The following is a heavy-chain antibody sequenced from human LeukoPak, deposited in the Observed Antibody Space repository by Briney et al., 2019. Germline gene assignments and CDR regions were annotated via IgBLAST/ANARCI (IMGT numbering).Heavy chain of an antibody. CDR2: ISSNGGST. CDR3: VKGFLRARDRYFQH. J-gene: IGHJ1*01. Sequence: GGSLRLSCSASGFTVSSYAMHWVRQARGKGLEYVSAISSNGGSTYYADSVKGRFTVSRDNSKNTLYLQMSSLRAEDTAVYYCVKGFLRARDRYFQHWGQGTLVTVSS. D-gene: IGHD3-10*01. V-gene: IGHV3-64D*06. CDR1: GFTVSSYA.